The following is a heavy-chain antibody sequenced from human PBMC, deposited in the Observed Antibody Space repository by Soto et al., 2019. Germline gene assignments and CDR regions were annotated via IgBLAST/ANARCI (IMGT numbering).Heavy chain of an antibody. J-gene: IGHJ6*02. Sequence: ASVKVSCKASGFTFTSSAVQWVRQARGQRLEWIGWIVVGSGNTNYAQKFQERVTITRDMSTSTAYMELSSLRSEDTAVYYCAAEISYDYVWGSYRENYYGMDVWGQGTTVTVSS. V-gene: IGHV1-58*01. D-gene: IGHD3-16*02. CDR3: AAEISYDYVWGSYRENYYGMDV. CDR2: IVVGSGNT. CDR1: GFTFTSSA.